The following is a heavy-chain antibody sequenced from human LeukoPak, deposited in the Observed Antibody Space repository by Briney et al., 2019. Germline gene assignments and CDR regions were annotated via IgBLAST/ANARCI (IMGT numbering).Heavy chain of an antibody. CDR1: GFTFRSYA. Sequence: PGESLRLSCAASGFTFRSYAMSWVRQAPGKGLEWVSAINCSGSTTYYADSMKGRFTISRDNSKNTLYLQMNSLRAEDTAVYYCAKGPQQGYYGSGSYYQDYWGQGTLVTVSS. D-gene: IGHD3-10*01. CDR3: AKGPQQGYYGSGSYYQDY. J-gene: IGHJ4*02. CDR2: INCSGSTT. V-gene: IGHV3-23*05.